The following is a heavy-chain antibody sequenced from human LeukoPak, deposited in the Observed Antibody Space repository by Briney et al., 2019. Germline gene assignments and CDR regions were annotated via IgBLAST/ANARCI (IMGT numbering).Heavy chain of an antibody. CDR2: ISWNSGSI. V-gene: IGHV3-9*01. J-gene: IGHJ6*03. Sequence: GGSLRLSCAASGFTFDDYAMHWVRQAPGKGLEWVSGISWNSGSIGYADSVKGRFTISRDNAKNSLYLQMKSLRAEDTAVYYCANLGAAAADYYYYYMDVWGKGTTVTVSS. CDR1: GFTFDDYA. D-gene: IGHD6-13*01. CDR3: ANLGAAAADYYYYYMDV.